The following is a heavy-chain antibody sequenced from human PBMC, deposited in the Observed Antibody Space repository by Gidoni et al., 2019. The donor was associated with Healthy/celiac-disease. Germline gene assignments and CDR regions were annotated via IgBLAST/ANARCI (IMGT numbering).Heavy chain of an antibody. D-gene: IGHD6-19*01. CDR3: ARLEAVAFGFDP. CDR1: GGSFSGYY. V-gene: IGHV4-34*01. Sequence: QVQLQQWGAGLWKPSETLSLTGAVYGGSFSGYYWSWSRQPPGKGLEWIGEINHSGSTNYNPSLKSRVTISVDTSKNQFSLKLSSVTAADTAVYYCARLEAVAFGFDPWGQGTLVTVSS. J-gene: IGHJ5*02. CDR2: INHSGST.